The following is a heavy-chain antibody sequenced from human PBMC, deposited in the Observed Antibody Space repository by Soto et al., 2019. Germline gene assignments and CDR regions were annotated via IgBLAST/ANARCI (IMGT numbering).Heavy chain of an antibody. J-gene: IGHJ4*02. V-gene: IGHV1-18*01. Sequence: ASVKVSCKASGISWVRQAPGQGLEWMGWISAYNGNTNYAQKLQGRVTMTTDTSTSTAYMELRSLRSDDTAVYYCARDFGHYYDSSGYYPFDYWGQGTLVTVSS. CDR1: G. CDR3: ARDFGHYYDSSGYYPFDY. CDR2: ISAYNGNT. D-gene: IGHD3-22*01.